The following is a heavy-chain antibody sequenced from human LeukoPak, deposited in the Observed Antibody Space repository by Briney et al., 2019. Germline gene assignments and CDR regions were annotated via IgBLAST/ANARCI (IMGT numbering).Heavy chain of an antibody. J-gene: IGHJ4*02. V-gene: IGHV3-11*04. CDR3: ARVRAVPKRFVTMVRGVKNEYYFDY. Sequence: GGSLRLSCGASGFTFSDYYMSWIRQAPGKGLEWVSYISGSGSTTYYADSVKGRFTISRDNAKNSLYLQVNSLRAEDTAVYYCARVRAVPKRFVTMVRGVKNEYYFDYWGQGILVTVSS. D-gene: IGHD3-10*01. CDR2: ISGSGSTT. CDR1: GFTFSDYY.